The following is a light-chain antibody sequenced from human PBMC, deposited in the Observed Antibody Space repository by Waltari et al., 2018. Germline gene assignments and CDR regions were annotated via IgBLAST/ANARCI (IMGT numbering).Light chain of an antibody. Sequence: SYVLTQPPSVSEAPGKTATITCGGNNIGGKRVHWYQQKPGQAPVLVIYFDSDRPSGTPDRFSGSKSGNTAALTVSRVETGDEADYYAQVWDANSAQVDVIFGGGTQLTVL. J-gene: IGLJ2*01. CDR1: NIGGKR. V-gene: IGLV3-21*04. CDR3: QVWDANSAQVDVI. CDR2: FDS.